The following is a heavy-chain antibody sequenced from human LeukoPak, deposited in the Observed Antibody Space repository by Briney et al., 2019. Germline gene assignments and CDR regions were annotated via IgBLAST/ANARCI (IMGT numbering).Heavy chain of an antibody. V-gene: IGHV4-39*07. CDR3: ARDLDRGWYSSGWQSDAFDI. Sequence: PSETLSLTCTVSGGSISSSSYYWGWIRQPPGKGLEWIGSIYYSGSTYYNPSLKSRVTISVDTSKNQFSLKLSSVTASDTAVYYCARDLDRGWYSSGWQSDAFDIWGQGTLVTVSS. CDR2: IYYSGST. CDR1: GGSISSSSYY. D-gene: IGHD6-19*01. J-gene: IGHJ3*02.